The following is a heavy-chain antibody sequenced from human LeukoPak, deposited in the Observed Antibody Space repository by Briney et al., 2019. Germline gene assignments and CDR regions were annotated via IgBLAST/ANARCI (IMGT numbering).Heavy chain of an antibody. Sequence: GGSLRLSCAASGFTVSSNYMSWVRQAPEKGLEWVSVIYSGGSTYYADSVKGRFTISRDNSKNTLYLQMNSLRAEDTAVYYCARSTCGGSCYGDYWGQGTLVTVSS. D-gene: IGHD2-15*01. J-gene: IGHJ4*02. CDR3: ARSTCGGSCYGDY. CDR1: GFTVSSNY. CDR2: IYSGGST. V-gene: IGHV3-53*01.